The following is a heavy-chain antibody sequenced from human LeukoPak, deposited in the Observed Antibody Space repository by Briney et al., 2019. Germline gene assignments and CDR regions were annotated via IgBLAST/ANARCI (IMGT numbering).Heavy chain of an antibody. V-gene: IGHV1-2*02. CDR3: ASTEMDWFDY. CDR1: GYTFTGYY. Sequence: ASVKVSRKASGYTFTGYYIHWVPQAAGPGLEWMGWINPNSVGTNYAQKFQGRVTMTRDTSISTAYMELSSRRSDDTAVYYCASTEMDWFDYWGQGTLVTVSS. CDR2: INPNSVGT. D-gene: IGHD5-24*01. J-gene: IGHJ4*02.